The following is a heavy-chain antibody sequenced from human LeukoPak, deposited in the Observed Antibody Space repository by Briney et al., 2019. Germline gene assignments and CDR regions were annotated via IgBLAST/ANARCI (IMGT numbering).Heavy chain of an antibody. V-gene: IGHV4-4*07. CDR3: AREGRPGVSSGSPRGPSVYYYYMDV. D-gene: IGHD3-22*01. CDR1: GGSISSYY. Sequence: SETLSLTCTVSGGSISSYYWSWIRQPAGKGLEWIGRIYTSGSTNYNPSLKSRVTISVDTLKNQFSLKLSSVTAADTAVYYCAREGRPGVSSGSPRGPSVYYYYMDVWGKGTTVTVSS. CDR2: IYTSGST. J-gene: IGHJ6*03.